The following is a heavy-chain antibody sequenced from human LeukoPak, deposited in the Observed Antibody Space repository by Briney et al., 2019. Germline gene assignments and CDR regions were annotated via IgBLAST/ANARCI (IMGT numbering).Heavy chain of an antibody. J-gene: IGHJ3*02. CDR3: ASGVGEFFPDAFNI. Sequence: SETLSLTCAVFGGSFSDYSWTWIRQTPGKGLEWIGEINHRGGTNYNPSLKSRLTISVDTSKNQFSLNLTSVTAADTAVYYCASGVGEFFPDAFNIWGQGTM. V-gene: IGHV4-34*01. CDR2: INHRGGT. D-gene: IGHD3-10*01. CDR1: GGSFSDYS.